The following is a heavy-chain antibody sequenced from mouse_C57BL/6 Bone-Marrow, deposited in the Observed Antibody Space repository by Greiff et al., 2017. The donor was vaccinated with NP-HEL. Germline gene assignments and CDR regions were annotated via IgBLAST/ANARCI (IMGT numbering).Heavy chain of an antibody. J-gene: IGHJ1*03. D-gene: IGHD1-2*01. CDR3: TSRIHYSGPPWYFEV. CDR1: GYTFTSYW. CDR2: IYPGNSDT. Sequence: EVQLQQSGTVLARPGASVKMSCKTSGYTFTSYWMHWVKQRPGQGLEWIGAIYPGNSDTSYNQKFKGKAKLTAVTSASTAYMELSSLTNEDSAVYYCTSRIHYSGPPWYFEVWGTGTTVTVSS. V-gene: IGHV1-5*01.